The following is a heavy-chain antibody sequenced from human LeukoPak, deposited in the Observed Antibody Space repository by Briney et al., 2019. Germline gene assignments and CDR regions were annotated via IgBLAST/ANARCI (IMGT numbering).Heavy chain of an antibody. V-gene: IGHV4-34*01. CDR2: INHSGST. Sequence: SETLSLTCAVYGGSFSGYYWSWIRQPLGKGLEWIGEINHSGSTNYNPSLKSRVTISVDKSKNEFSLKLNSVTAADTAVYYCARAFLVGYSPEEYFFDYWGQGTLVTVSS. J-gene: IGHJ4*02. CDR3: ARAFLVGYSPEEYFFDY. CDR1: GGSFSGYY. D-gene: IGHD2-15*01.